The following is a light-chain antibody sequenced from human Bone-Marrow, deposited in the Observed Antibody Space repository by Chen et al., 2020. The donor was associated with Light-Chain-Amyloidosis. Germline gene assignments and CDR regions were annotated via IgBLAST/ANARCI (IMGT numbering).Light chain of an antibody. V-gene: IGLV3-21*02. Sequence: SYVLTQPSSVSVAPGQTATIACGGNNIGSTSVHWYQQTPGQAPLLVVYADSDRPSGIPERLSGSHSGNTATLTISRVEAGDEADYYCQVWDRSSDRPVFGGGTKLTVL. CDR1: NIGSTS. J-gene: IGLJ3*02. CDR3: QVWDRSSDRPV. CDR2: ADS.